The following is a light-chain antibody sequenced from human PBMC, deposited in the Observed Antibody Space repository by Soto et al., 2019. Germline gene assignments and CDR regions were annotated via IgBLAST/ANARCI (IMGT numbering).Light chain of an antibody. J-gene: IGKJ1*01. CDR1: QSVSST. CDR2: GAS. CDR3: QQYNNWPPWT. V-gene: IGKV3-15*01. Sequence: NVLTQSPSTLSLNPGERATLSCGVSQSVSSTLAWYQQKPGQAPRLLIYGASTRATGIPARFSGSGSGTEFTLTISSLQSEDFAVYFCQQYNNWPPWTSAQRAKVDI.